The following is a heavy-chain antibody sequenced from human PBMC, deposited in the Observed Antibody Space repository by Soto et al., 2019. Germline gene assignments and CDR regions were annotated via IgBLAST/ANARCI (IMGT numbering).Heavy chain of an antibody. CDR3: ARGHKDIVATITFDY. Sequence: SETLSLTCTVSGGSISSYYWSWIRQPPGKGLEWIGYIYYSGSTNYNPSLKSRVTISVDTSKNQFSLKLSSVTAADTAVYYCARGHKDIVATITFDYWGQGTLVTVSS. J-gene: IGHJ4*02. D-gene: IGHD5-12*01. CDR1: GGSISSYY. CDR2: IYYSGST. V-gene: IGHV4-59*01.